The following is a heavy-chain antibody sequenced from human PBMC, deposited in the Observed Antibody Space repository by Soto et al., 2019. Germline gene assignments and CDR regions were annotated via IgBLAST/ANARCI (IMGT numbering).Heavy chain of an antibody. CDR1: GGSISSSSYY. D-gene: IGHD4-17*01. CDR3: ARHDYGDFNWFDP. V-gene: IGHV4-39*01. CDR2: IYYSGST. Sequence: SETLSLTCTVSGGSISSSSYYWGWIRQPPGKGLEWIGSIYYSGSTYYNPSLKSRVTISVDTSKNQFSLKLSSVTAADTAVYYCARHDYGDFNWFDPWGQGTLVTVSS. J-gene: IGHJ5*02.